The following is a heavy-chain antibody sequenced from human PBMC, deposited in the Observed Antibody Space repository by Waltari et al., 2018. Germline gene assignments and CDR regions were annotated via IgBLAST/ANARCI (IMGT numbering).Heavy chain of an antibody. V-gene: IGHV1-69*01. J-gene: IGHJ6*02. Sequence: VQLVESGGGLVQPGGSLRLSCAASGFTFSSYAISWVRQAPGHGLEWMGGIIPIFGTANYAQKFQGRVTITADESTSTAYMELSSLRSEDTAVYYCAREEVGVVPAAIGYYYYGMDVWDQGTTVTVSS. CDR2: IIPIFGTA. CDR3: AREEVGVVPAAIGYYYYGMDV. CDR1: GFTFSSYA. D-gene: IGHD2-2*01.